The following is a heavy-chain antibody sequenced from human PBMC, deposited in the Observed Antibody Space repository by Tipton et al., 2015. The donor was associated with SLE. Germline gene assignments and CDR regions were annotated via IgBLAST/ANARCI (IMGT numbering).Heavy chain of an antibody. J-gene: IGHJ2*01. D-gene: IGHD2-2*01. CDR2: IFQTGST. V-gene: IGHV4-39*07. CDR1: GDSISGSVYY. CDR3: ARAGYCSTTSCHWYFDL. Sequence: TLSLTCTVSGDSISGSVYYWGWVRQSPEKGLEWIGSIFQTGSTYYNPSLKSRVTMSVDTSKNQFSLNLSSVTAADTAVYYCARAGYCSTTSCHWYFDLWGRGTLVTVSS.